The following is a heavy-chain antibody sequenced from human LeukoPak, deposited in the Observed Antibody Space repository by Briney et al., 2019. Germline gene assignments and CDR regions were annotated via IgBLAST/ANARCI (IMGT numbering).Heavy chain of an antibody. J-gene: IGHJ4*02. D-gene: IGHD3-10*01. CDR1: GGSFSGYY. V-gene: IGHV4-34*01. Sequence: SETLSLTCAVYGGSFSGYYWSWIRQPPGKGLEWIGEINHSGSTNYNPSLKSRVTISVDTSKNQFSLKLSSVTAADTAVYYCARRQRWLGGKPVDYWGQGTLVTVSS. CDR2: INHSGST. CDR3: ARRQRWLGGKPVDY.